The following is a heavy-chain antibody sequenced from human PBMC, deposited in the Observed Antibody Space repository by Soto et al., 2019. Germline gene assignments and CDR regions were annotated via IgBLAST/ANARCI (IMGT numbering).Heavy chain of an antibody. J-gene: IGHJ6*02. CDR2: MFYSGLT. V-gene: IGHV4-39*01. D-gene: IGHD2-15*01. Sequence: PXETLSLTCSVSGYSVTSSDYYWAWIRQPPGKGLEWIGSMFYSGLTYYNPSLKSRVTLSVDTSKNQFSVRLNSVTAADTAVYYCAPLSVSLSGPYGIHVWGQGPTVTAP. CDR1: GYSVTSSDYY. CDR3: APLSVSLSGPYGIHV.